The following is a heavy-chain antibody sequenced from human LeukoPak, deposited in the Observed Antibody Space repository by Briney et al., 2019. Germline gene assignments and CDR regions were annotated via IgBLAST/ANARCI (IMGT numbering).Heavy chain of an antibody. CDR2: IYYSGST. V-gene: IGHV4-59*12. CDR3: ARDGSGYYYYY. D-gene: IGHD3-22*01. CDR1: GGSISSYY. J-gene: IGHJ4*02. Sequence: PSETLSLTCTVSGGSISSYYWSWIRQPPGKGLEWIGYIYYSGSTNYNPSLKSRVTISVDTSKNQFSLKLSSVTAADTAVYYCARDGSGYYYYYWGQGTLVTVSS.